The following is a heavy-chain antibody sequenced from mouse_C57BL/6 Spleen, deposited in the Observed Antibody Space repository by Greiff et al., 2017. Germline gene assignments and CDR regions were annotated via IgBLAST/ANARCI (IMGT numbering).Heavy chain of an antibody. D-gene: IGHD1-1*01. CDR1: GYTFTSYW. J-gene: IGHJ3*01. CDR2: INPSNGGT. V-gene: IGHV1-53*01. Sequence: QVQLQQPGTELVKPGASVKLSCKASGYTFTSYWMHWVKQRPGQGLEWIGNINPSNGGTNYNEKFKSKATLTVDKSSSTAYMQLSSLTSEDSAVXYCASLIPIYYYGSSSFAYWGQGTLVTVSA. CDR3: ASLIPIYYYGSSSFAY.